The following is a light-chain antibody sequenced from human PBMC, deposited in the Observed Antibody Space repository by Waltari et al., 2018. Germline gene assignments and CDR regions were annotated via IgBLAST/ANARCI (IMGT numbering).Light chain of an antibody. CDR2: DAS. CDR3: QHYNHWPRT. J-gene: IGKJ1*01. Sequence: EIMMTQSQATLSASPEESVTLSCRASQSVSNNLAWYQQKPGQAPRLLSYDASTSATGIPAKFSGRGSGTEFTPTITSLQSEDFAIYYCQHYNHWPRTFGHGTKVEV. CDR1: QSVSNN. V-gene: IGKV3D-15*01.